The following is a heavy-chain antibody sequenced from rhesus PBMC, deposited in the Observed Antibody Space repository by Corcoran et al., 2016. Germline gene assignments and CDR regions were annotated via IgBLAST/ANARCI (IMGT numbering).Heavy chain of an antibody. CDR1: GFPFTNSW. CDR2: IKRKADGETA. Sequence: EVQLLGSWSGLFQPGGSLRLSCAASGFPFTNSWMSWFRHAPGKGVAWVSRIKRKADGETADYAASVKGRFTISRDDSKNTLYLQMNSRKTEDTAVYYCTTGYNCWTGYSLFDYWGHGVLVTVSS. D-gene: IGHD3-3*01. CDR3: TTGYNCWTGYSLFDY. J-gene: IGHJ4*01. V-gene: IGHV3-30*02.